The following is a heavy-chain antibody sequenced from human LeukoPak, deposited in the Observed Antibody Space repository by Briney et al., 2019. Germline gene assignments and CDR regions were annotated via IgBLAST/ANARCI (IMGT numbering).Heavy chain of an antibody. V-gene: IGHV1-18*01. CDR3: ARAGYCGDGGCRGGSAFDA. D-gene: IGHD2-15*01. CDR1: GYTFSNYD. Sequence: ASVKVSCKTSGYTFSNYDIYWVRQAPGQGLECMGWISGYTGDTKYAQILQGRFTVTTDTSTSTAYMELRSLTYDDTAVYYCARAGYCGDGGCRGGSAFDAWGQGTMVTVSS. CDR2: ISGYTGDT. J-gene: IGHJ3*01.